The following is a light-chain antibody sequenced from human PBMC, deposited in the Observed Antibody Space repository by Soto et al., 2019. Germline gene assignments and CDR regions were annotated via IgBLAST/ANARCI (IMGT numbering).Light chain of an antibody. V-gene: IGKV1-5*03. CDR1: QSLDRDY. CDR3: HQYDSYPRT. Sequence: IQVTKSPSALSASLGDRVTMTCRSSQSLDRDYLAWYQQKPEKAPKRLIYKASTLESGVPSRFSGRGSGTAFSLTINSLQSDDVETSYCHQYDSYPRTFGKGTK. J-gene: IGKJ1*01. CDR2: KAS.